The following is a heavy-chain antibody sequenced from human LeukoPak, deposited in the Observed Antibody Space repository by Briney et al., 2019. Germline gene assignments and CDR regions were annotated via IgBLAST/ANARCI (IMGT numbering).Heavy chain of an antibody. CDR2: IQSDGVNK. V-gene: IGHV3-30*02. D-gene: IGHD2-21*02. CDR1: GFPFSNFA. CDR3: AKGDSDKIDY. J-gene: IGHJ4*02. Sequence: GGSLRLSCAASGFPFSNFAIHWVRQAPGKGLEWVTLIQSDGVNKYYADSVKGRFTISGDNSKNTLYLQTNSLTPEDTAVYYCAKGDSDKIDYWGQGSLVTVSS.